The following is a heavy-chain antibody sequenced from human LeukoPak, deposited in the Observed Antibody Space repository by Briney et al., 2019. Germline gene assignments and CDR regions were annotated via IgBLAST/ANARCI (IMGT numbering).Heavy chain of an antibody. V-gene: IGHV1-24*01. D-gene: IGHD3-22*01. CDR2: FDPEDGET. CDR1: GYTLTELS. J-gene: IGHJ4*02. CDR3: ATWGVAGGYDSSGYYGLYYFDY. Sequence: ASVKVSCKVSGYTLTELSMHWVRQAPGKGLEWMGGFDPEDGETIYAQKFQGRVTMTEDTSTDTAYMELSSLRSEDTAVYYCATWGVAGGYDSSGYYGLYYFDYWGQGTRVTVSS.